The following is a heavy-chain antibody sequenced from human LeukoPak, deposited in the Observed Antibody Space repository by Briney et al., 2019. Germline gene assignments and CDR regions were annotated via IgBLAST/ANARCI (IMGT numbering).Heavy chain of an antibody. CDR1: GFNFRDYG. CDR2: ISGNGRFT. Sequence: GGSLRLSCAASGFNFRDYGIHWVRHAPGKGLEWLSVISGNGRFTDYADSVKGRFTISRDNSKNSLSLQIHSVRTEDTAFYYCAKEQRPDSFSDFDYWGQGTLVTVSS. CDR3: AKEQRPDSFSDFDY. J-gene: IGHJ4*02. V-gene: IGHV3-43*02. D-gene: IGHD2/OR15-2a*01.